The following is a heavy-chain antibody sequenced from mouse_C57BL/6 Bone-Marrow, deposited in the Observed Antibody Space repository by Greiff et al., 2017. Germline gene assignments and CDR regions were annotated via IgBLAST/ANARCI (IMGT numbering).Heavy chain of an antibody. CDR1: GYTFTTYP. V-gene: IGHV1-47*01. CDR3: ARMIYYGNQEFAY. CDR2: CHPYNDDT. Sequence: QVQLKQSGAELVKPGASVKMSCKASGYTFTTYPIEWMKKNHGKSLEWIGNCHPYNDDTKYNEKFKGKATLTVEKYSSTVYLELSRLKSDDSAVYYCARMIYYGNQEFAYWGQGTLVTVSA. J-gene: IGHJ3*01. D-gene: IGHD2-1*01.